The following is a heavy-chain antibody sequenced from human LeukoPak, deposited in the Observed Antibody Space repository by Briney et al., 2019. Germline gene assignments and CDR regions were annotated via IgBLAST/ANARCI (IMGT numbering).Heavy chain of an antibody. D-gene: IGHD3-10*01. J-gene: IGHJ4*02. CDR2: IYPTDSDT. V-gene: IGHV5-51*01. Sequence: GESLKISCKGSGYSFTNYWIGWVRQMPGKGLEWMGIIYPTDSDTRYSPPFQGQVTISAAKSISTAYLQWSSLKASDTAMYYCARQLRGSGSYSPFDYWGRGTLVTVSS. CDR1: GYSFTNYW. CDR3: ARQLRGSGSYSPFDY.